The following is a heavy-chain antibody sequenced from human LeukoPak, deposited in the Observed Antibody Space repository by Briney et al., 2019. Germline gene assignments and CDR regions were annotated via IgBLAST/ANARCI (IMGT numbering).Heavy chain of an antibody. CDR2: ISYSGGT. J-gene: IGHJ4*02. D-gene: IGHD3-10*01. CDR3: ARVVMVRGVVIKVTYYFDY. V-gene: IGHV4-31*03. CDR1: GGSISSGGYY. Sequence: SQTLSLTCTVSGGSISSGGYYWSWIRQRPGKGLEWIGYISYSGGTYYNPSLKSRVTISVDMSKNQFSLKLSSVTAADTAVYYCARVVMVRGVVIKVTYYFDYWGQGTLVTVSS.